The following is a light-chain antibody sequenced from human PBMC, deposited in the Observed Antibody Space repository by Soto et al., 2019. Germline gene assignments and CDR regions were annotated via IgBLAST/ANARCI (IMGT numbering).Light chain of an antibody. V-gene: IGLV2-14*03. J-gene: IGLJ1*01. Sequence: QSALTQPASVSGSPGQSITLSCTGTASPIGGYNFVSWYQQSAGKAPKLIIYDVSHRPAGVSDRFSASKSGNTAALTISALRTEDEADYYCSSYTSSATLVFGSGTKLTVL. CDR1: ASPIGGYNF. CDR3: SSYTSSATLV. CDR2: DVS.